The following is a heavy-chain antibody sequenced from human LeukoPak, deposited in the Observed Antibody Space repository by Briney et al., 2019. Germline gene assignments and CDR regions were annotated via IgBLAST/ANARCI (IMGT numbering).Heavy chain of an antibody. D-gene: IGHD1-26*01. V-gene: IGHV4-39*07. CDR1: GGSISSSSYY. CDR2: IYYSGST. CDR3: ARDRQLLDY. Sequence: SETLPLTCTVSGGSISSSSYYWGWIRQPPGKGLEWIGSIYYSGSTYYNPSLKSRVTISVDTSKNQFSLKLSSVTAADTAVYYCARDRQLLDYWGQGTLVTVSS. J-gene: IGHJ4*02.